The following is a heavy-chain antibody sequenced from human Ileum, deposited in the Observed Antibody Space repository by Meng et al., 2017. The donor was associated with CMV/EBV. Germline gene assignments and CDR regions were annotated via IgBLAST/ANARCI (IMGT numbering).Heavy chain of an antibody. D-gene: IGHD2-2*01. CDR1: GFTFRNCD. Sequence: AGFTFRNCDMHWVRQAPGKGLGWLSGIVDGGVATYHADSVKGSAAISRDDSKNTVYLQMNTLRAEDTALYYCVRAFHGSISSFLDYWGPGTLVTVSS. J-gene: IGHJ4*02. V-gene: IGHV3-23*01. CDR2: IVDGGVAT. CDR3: VRAFHGSISSFLDY.